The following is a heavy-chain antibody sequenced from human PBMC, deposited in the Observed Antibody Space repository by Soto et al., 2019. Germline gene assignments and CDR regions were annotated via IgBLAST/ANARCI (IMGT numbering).Heavy chain of an antibody. CDR2: ITPVFGAP. CDR1: GGTFGSST. CDR3: ARGELATIAYFDY. D-gene: IGHD5-12*01. Sequence: SVKVSCKASGGTFGSSTISWVRQAPGQGLEWMGGITPVFGAPNYAQKFQGRVAITADKSTSTAYMELRSLRSEDTAVYYCARGELATIAYFDYWGQGTLVTVSS. J-gene: IGHJ4*02. V-gene: IGHV1-69*06.